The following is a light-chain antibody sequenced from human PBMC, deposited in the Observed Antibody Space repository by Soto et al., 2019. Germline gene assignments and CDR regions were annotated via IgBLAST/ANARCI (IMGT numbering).Light chain of an antibody. CDR3: HLWDGGSGPRV. Sequence: SYVLTQPPSVSVSPGKAVRITCGGNNSGSKSFHWYQQKPGQAPLLVIYYDRDRPSGIPERFSSSNSWNTATLTISTVEAGDEADYYCHLWDGGSGPRVFGGGTKVTVL. CDR2: YDR. J-gene: IGLJ2*01. V-gene: IGLV3-21*04. CDR1: NSGSKS.